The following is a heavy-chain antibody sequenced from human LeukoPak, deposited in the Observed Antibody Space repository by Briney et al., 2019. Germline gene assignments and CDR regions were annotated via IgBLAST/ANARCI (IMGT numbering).Heavy chain of an antibody. J-gene: IGHJ4*02. D-gene: IGHD3-10*01. CDR2: IYYSGST. Sequence: SETLSLTCTVSGGSISSSSYYWGWIRQPPGEGLEWIGSIYYSGSTYYNPSLKSRVTISVDTSKNQFSLKLSSVTAADTAVHYCARHVGIGSYFDYWVQGTLVTVSS. V-gene: IGHV4-39*01. CDR3: ARHVGIGSYFDY. CDR1: GGSISSSSYY.